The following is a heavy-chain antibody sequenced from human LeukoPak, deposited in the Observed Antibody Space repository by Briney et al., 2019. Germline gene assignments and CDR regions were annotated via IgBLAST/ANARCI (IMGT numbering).Heavy chain of an antibody. CDR1: GYTFTSYG. J-gene: IGHJ4*02. Sequence: SVKVSCKASGYTFTSYGISWVRQAPGQGLEWMGGIIPIFGTANYAQKFQGRVTITADESTSTAYMELSSLRSEDTAVYYCARVLITMVRGVIPLGYWGQGTLVTVSS. CDR2: IIPIFGTA. CDR3: ARVLITMVRGVIPLGY. V-gene: IGHV1-69*13. D-gene: IGHD3-10*01.